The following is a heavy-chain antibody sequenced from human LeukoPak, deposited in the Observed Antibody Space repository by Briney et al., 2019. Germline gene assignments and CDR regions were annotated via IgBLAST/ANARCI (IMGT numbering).Heavy chain of an antibody. CDR1: GFTFSSYE. D-gene: IGHD6-13*01. CDR3: ARARIAAPLLDY. CDR2: ISDHGKSR. Sequence: GGSLRLSCAASGFTFSSYEMNWVRQAPGKGLEWVSYISDHGKSRNYVDSVKGRFAISRDNAKNSLYLQMNSLRVEDTAVYFCARARIAAPLLDYWGQGSLVTVSS. J-gene: IGHJ4*02. V-gene: IGHV3-48*03.